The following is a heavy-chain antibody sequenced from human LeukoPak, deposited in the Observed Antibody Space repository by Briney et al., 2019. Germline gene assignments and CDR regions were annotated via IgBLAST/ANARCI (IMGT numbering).Heavy chain of an antibody. Sequence: GKSLRLSCAASGFSFSTYGIHWVRQAPGKGLGWVAVMWYDGSKDYYADSVKGRFTISRDTSKNTLYLQMNNLRAEDTAVYYCAKDRETYEYTFDYWGQGTLVTVSS. CDR3: AKDRETYEYTFDY. CDR2: MWYDGSKD. V-gene: IGHV3-33*06. D-gene: IGHD6-6*01. CDR1: GFSFSTYG. J-gene: IGHJ4*02.